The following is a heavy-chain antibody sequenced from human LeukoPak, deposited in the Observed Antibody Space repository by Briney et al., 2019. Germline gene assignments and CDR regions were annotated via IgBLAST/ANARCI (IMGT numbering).Heavy chain of an antibody. D-gene: IGHD3-22*01. CDR3: ARGRHYYDSSGYYRDY. J-gene: IGHJ4*02. CDR1: GGTFSSYT. Sequence: ASVKVSCEASGGTFSSYTISWVRQAPGQGLEWMGRIIPILGIANYAQKFQGRVTITADKSTSTAYMELSSLRSEDTAVYYCARGRHYYDSSGYYRDYWGQGTLVTVSS. V-gene: IGHV1-69*02. CDR2: IIPILGIA.